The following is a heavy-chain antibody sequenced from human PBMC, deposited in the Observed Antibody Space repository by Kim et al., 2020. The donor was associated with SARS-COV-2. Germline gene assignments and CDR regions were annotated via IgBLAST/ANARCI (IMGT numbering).Heavy chain of an antibody. V-gene: IGHV3-11*04. CDR2: ISSSGGTI. D-gene: IGHD3-9*01. J-gene: IGHJ6*02. Sequence: GGSLRLSCAASGFTFSDFYMTWIRQAPGKGLEWVSYISSSGGTIYYADSVKGRFTISRDNAKNSLYLQMNSLRAEDTAVYYCARALRYLAYGMDVWGQGTTVTVSS. CDR1: GFTFSDFY. CDR3: ARALRYLAYGMDV.